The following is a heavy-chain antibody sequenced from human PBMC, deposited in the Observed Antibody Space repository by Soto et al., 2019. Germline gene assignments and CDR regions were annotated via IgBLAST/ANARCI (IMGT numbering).Heavy chain of an antibody. D-gene: IGHD6-19*01. Sequence: SETLSLTCTVSSDSVSSSSYTWGWIRQHPGKGLEWIGYIYHTGTTNYNPSLKSRVSILVDTSKNQFSLQLSSVTAADTAIYYCARDPGRALAVDWGEGTLVTVSS. V-gene: IGHV4-39*07. CDR2: IYHTGTT. J-gene: IGHJ4*02. CDR3: ARDPGRALAVD. CDR1: SDSVSSSSYT.